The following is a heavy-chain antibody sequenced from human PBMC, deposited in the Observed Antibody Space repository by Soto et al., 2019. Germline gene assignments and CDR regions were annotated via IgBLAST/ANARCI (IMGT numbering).Heavy chain of an antibody. CDR1: GFTFTSSA. V-gene: IGHV1-58*01. CDR3: AAGARGISSWYLDY. J-gene: IGHJ4*02. Sequence: GASVKVSCKASGFTFTSSAVQWVRQARGQRLEWIGWIVVGSGNTNYAQKFQERVTITRDMSTSTAYMELSSLRSEDTAVYYCAAGARGISSWYLDYWGQGTLVTVSS. CDR2: IVVGSGNT. D-gene: IGHD6-13*01.